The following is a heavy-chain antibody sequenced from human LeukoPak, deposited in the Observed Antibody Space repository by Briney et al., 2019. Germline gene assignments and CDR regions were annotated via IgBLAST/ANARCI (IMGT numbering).Heavy chain of an antibody. D-gene: IGHD2-15*01. CDR1: GFTVSSNY. Sequence: PGGSLRLSCAASGFTVSSNYMSWVRQAPGKGLEXXSXXXXXXXTXXXDSVXGRFTISRDSSKNTLYLQMNSLRAEDTAVYYCXRAXTEDLGYCSGGSCYSPRRREAYYGMDVWGQGTTVTVSS. V-gene: IGHV3-53*01. CDR2: XXXXXXT. CDR3: XRAXTEDLGYCSGGSCYSPRRREAYYGMDV. J-gene: IGHJ6*02.